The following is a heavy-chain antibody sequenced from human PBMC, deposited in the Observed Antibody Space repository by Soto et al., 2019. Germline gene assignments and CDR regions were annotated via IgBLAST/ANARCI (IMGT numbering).Heavy chain of an antibody. Sequence: QVQLVQSGAEVKKPGASVKVSCKASGYTFTSYDINWVRQATGQGLEWMGWMTPNSGNTGYAQKFQGRVTMTRNTXRXKXXMERSSLRSEDTAVYYCARSSPRSPHEYSSSWYAYWGHGPLDTVSS. V-gene: IGHV1-8*01. CDR1: GYTFTSYD. D-gene: IGHD6-13*01. CDR2: MTPNSGNT. CDR3: ARSSPRSPHEYSSSWYAY. J-gene: IGHJ4*01.